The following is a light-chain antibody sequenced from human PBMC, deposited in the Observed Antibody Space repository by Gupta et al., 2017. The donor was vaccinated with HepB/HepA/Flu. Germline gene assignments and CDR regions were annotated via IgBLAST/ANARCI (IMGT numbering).Light chain of an antibody. J-gene: IGLJ3*02. CDR2: YDS. CDR3: QVCDSSSDHVV. CDR1: NIGSKS. Sequence: GKTATITCGGNNIGSKSVHWYQQRPGQAPVLVISYDSDRPSGIPERFSGSNSGNTATLTISRVEAGDEADYYCQVCDSSSDHVVFGGGAKLTVL. V-gene: IGLV3-21*04.